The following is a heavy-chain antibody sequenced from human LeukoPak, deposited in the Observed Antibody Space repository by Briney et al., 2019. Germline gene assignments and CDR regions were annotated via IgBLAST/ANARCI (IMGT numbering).Heavy chain of an antibody. CDR3: ARDRAASSSWPEYFQH. Sequence: GGSLRLSCAASGFTFSSYSMNWVRQAPGKGLEWVSSISSSSSYIYYADSVKGRFTISRDNAKNSLYLQMNSLRAEDTAVYYCARDRAASSSWPEYFQHWGQGTLVTVSS. CDR2: ISSSSSYI. CDR1: GFTFSSYS. D-gene: IGHD6-13*01. V-gene: IGHV3-21*01. J-gene: IGHJ1*01.